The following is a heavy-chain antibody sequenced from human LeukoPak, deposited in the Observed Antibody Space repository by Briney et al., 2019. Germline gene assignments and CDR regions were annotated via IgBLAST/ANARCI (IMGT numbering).Heavy chain of an antibody. CDR3: TKRHGSGIKYFDY. V-gene: IGHV3-23*01. CDR2: IGSGGTT. J-gene: IGHJ4*02. CDR1: GFIFSTYD. Sequence: GGSLRLSCAASGFIFSTYDMSWVRQAPGKGLEWVSTIGSGGTTYYADSVKGRFTISRDNSKNTLYLQMNSLRAEDTAIYYCTKRHGSGIKYFDYWGQGTLVTVSS. D-gene: IGHD3-10*01.